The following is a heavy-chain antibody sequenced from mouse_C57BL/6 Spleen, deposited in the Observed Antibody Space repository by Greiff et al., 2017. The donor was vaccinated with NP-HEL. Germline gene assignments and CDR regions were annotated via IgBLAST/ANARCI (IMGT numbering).Heavy chain of an antibody. V-gene: IGHV6-3*01. CDR3: TEAGTGYFDY. CDR2: IRLKSDNYAT. D-gene: IGHD4-1*01. CDR1: GFTFSNYW. Sequence: DVQLQESGGGLVQPGGSMKLSCVASGFTFSNYWMNWVRQSPEKGLEWVAQIRLKSDNYATHYAESVKGRFTISRDDSKSSVYLQMNNLRAEDTGIYYCTEAGTGYFDYWGQGTTLTVSS. J-gene: IGHJ2*01.